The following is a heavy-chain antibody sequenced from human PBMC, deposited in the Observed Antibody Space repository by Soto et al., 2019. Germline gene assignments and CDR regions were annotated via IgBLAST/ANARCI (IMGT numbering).Heavy chain of an antibody. Sequence: EVQLVESGGGLVQPGRSLRLSCAASGFTFDDYAMHWVRQAPGKGLEWVSGIRWNSGGIGYADSVKCRFTLSRDNAKNSLYLQMNSLRAEDTALDYCAKRQLVRVAFDIWGQGTMVTGSS. J-gene: IGHJ3*02. D-gene: IGHD6-13*01. CDR3: AKRQLVRVAFDI. CDR2: IRWNSGGI. CDR1: GFTFDDYA. V-gene: IGHV3-9*01.